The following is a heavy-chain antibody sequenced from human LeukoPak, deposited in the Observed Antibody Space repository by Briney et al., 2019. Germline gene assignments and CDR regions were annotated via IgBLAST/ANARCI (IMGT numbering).Heavy chain of an antibody. Sequence: SVKVSCKASGGTFSSCTISWVRQAPGQGLEWMGRIIPILGIANYAQKFQGRVTITADKSTGTAYMELSSLRSEDTAVYYCARVQGSSTSPAWYWGQGTLVTVSS. J-gene: IGHJ4*02. D-gene: IGHD2-2*01. CDR2: IIPILGIA. CDR1: GGTFSSCT. V-gene: IGHV1-69*02. CDR3: ARVQGSSTSPAWY.